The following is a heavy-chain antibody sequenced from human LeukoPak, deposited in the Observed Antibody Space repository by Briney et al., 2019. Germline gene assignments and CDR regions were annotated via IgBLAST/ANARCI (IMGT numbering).Heavy chain of an antibody. CDR2: IYYSGST. D-gene: IGHD6-19*01. CDR1: GGSSSGYY. Sequence: PSETLSLTCAVYGGSSSGYYWSWIRQPPGKGLEWIGYIYYSGSTNYNPSLKSRVTISVDTSKNQFSLKLSSVTAADTAVYYCARHPLYSSGWYESFSAFDIWGQGTMVTVSS. V-gene: IGHV4-59*08. CDR3: ARHPLYSSGWYESFSAFDI. J-gene: IGHJ3*02.